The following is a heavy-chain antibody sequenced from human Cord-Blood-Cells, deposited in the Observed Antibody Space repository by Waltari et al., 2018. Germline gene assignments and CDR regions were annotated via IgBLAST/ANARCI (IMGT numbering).Heavy chain of an antibody. Sequence: AASGFTFSNAWMSWVRQASGKGLEWVGRIKSKTYGGTTDYAAPVKGRITISRDDSKNTLYLQMNSLKTEDTAVYYCTTLENDYGDYGDAFDIWGQGTMVTVSS. V-gene: IGHV3-15*01. CDR3: TTLENDYGDYGDAFDI. CDR1: GFTFSNAW. D-gene: IGHD4-17*01. CDR2: IKSKTYGGTT. J-gene: IGHJ3*02.